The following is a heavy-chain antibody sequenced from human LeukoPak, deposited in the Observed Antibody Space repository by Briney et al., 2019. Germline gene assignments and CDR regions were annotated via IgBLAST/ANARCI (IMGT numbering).Heavy chain of an antibody. J-gene: IGHJ5*02. Sequence: GGSLRLSCAASGFTFSSYAMHWVRQAPGKGLEWVAVISYDGSNKYYADSVKGRFTISRDNSKNTLYLQMNSLRAEDTAVYCCARGPLGPVAFIGWFDPWGQGTLVTVSS. CDR3: ARGPLGPVAFIGWFDP. D-gene: IGHD6-19*01. CDR2: ISYDGSNK. CDR1: GFTFSSYA. V-gene: IGHV3-30-3*01.